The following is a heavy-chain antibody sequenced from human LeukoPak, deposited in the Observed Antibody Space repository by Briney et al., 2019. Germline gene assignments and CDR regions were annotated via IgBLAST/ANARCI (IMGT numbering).Heavy chain of an antibody. D-gene: IGHD3-10*01. J-gene: IGHJ4*02. Sequence: GGSLRLSCAASGFTFNSYGMHWVRQAPGKGLEWVAVISYDGSNKYYADSVKGRFTISRDNSKNTLYLQMNSLRAEDTAVYYCARLGARSGSYDYWGQGTLVTVSS. V-gene: IGHV3-30*03. CDR2: ISYDGSNK. CDR1: GFTFNSYG. CDR3: ARLGARSGSYDY.